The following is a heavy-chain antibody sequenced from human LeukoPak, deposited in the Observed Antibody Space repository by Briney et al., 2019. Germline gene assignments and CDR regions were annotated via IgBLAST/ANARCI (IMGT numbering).Heavy chain of an antibody. Sequence: SETLSLTCAVYGGSFSGYYWSLIRQPPGKGLEWIGEMNHSGSTNYNPTLKSRVTISVDTSKNQFSLKPSSVTTADTAVYYCARGGPYGDYAFDYWGQGTLVTVSS. CDR1: GGSFSGYY. J-gene: IGHJ4*02. V-gene: IGHV4-34*01. CDR3: ARGGPYGDYAFDY. D-gene: IGHD4-17*01. CDR2: MNHSGST.